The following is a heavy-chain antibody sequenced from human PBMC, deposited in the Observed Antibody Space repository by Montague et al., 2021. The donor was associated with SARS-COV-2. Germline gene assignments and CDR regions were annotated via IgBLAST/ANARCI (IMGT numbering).Heavy chain of an antibody. CDR3: ARHDDILTGYYYYGMDV. D-gene: IGHD3-9*01. V-gene: IGHV4-39*01. CDR1: GGSIGSSSYY. J-gene: IGHJ6*02. Sequence: SETLSLTCTVSGGSIGSSSYYWGWIRQPPGKGLEWIGSIYYSGSTYYXPSLKSRVTISVDTSKNQFSLKLSSVTAADTAVYYCARHDDILTGYYYYGMDVWGQGTTVTVSS. CDR2: IYYSGST.